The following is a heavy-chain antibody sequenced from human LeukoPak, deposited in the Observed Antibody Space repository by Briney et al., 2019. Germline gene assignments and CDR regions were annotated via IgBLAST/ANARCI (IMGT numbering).Heavy chain of an antibody. V-gene: IGHV1-2*02. Sequence: EWMGWINPNSGGTNYAQKFQGRVTMTRDTSISTAYMELSRLRSDDTAVYYCASEASSGYYDWGQGTLVTVSS. J-gene: IGHJ4*02. CDR2: INPNSGGT. CDR3: ASEASSGYYD. D-gene: IGHD3-22*01.